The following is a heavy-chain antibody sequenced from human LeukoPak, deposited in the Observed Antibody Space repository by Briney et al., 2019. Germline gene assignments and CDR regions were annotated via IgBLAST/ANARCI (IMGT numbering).Heavy chain of an antibody. CDR2: IYYSGST. V-gene: IGHV4-59*01. Sequence: SETLSLTCTVSGGSINSYYWSWIRQPPGKGLEWIGYIYYSGSTNYNPSLKSRVTISVDTSKNQFSLKLSSVTAADTAVYYCARVDYDFWSGSTNGMDVWGQGTTVTVSS. CDR3: ARVDYDFWSGSTNGMDV. CDR1: GGSINSYY. J-gene: IGHJ6*02. D-gene: IGHD3-3*01.